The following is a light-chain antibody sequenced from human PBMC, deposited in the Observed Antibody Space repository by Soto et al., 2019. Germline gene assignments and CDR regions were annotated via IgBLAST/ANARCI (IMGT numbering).Light chain of an antibody. J-gene: IGKJ2*01. CDR2: AAS. Sequence: DLQMTQSPSSLSASVGDGVTITCRASQNVGTYLNWYQHKPGKVPRLLIYAASRLQSGVPSRFSGSGSGTDFTLTISSLQPEDFATYYCQQSYSPIMYTFGQGTKVAIK. V-gene: IGKV1-39*01. CDR3: QQSYSPIMYT. CDR1: QNVGTY.